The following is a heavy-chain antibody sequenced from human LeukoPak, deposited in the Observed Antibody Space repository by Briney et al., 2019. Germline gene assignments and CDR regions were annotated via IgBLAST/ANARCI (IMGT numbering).Heavy chain of an antibody. CDR3: ARHGVPGSIVAPFDI. CDR2: IFNTGST. Sequence: SESLSLICTVSGGSISIDYYWGWIRQPPGKGLEWIGSIFNTGSTHYNPSLKSRVAISVDTSKNQFSLKLSPVTAADTAVFYCARHGVPGSIVAPFDIWGQGTMVNV. D-gene: IGHD2-21*01. CDR1: GGSISIDYY. V-gene: IGHV4-38-2*02. J-gene: IGHJ3*02.